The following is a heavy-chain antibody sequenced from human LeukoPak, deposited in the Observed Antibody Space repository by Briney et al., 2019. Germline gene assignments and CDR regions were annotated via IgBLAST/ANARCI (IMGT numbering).Heavy chain of an antibody. CDR1: GYTFTGYY. Sequence: GASVKVSCKASGYTFTGYYMHWVRQAPGQGLEWMGWINTNTGNPTYAQGFTGRFVFSLDTSVSTAYLQISSLKAEDTAVYYCARSRLVYSSGCCPFAGYWGQGTLVTVSS. V-gene: IGHV7-4-1*02. CDR2: INTNTGNP. J-gene: IGHJ4*02. CDR3: ARSRLVYSSGCCPFAGY. D-gene: IGHD6-19*01.